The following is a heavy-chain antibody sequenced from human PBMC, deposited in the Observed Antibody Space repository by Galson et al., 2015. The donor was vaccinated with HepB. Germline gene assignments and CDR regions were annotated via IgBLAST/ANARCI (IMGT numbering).Heavy chain of an antibody. J-gene: IGHJ5*02. V-gene: IGHV1-46*03. CDR2: INPGDATT. Sequence: SVKVSCKASGYSFTSYSIHWVRQAPGQGLEWMGVINPGDATTTYARKFQGRVTMTGDTSTTTVYMELSSLRSTDTAVYYCSRGTGYCRGGSCHSWWFDPWGQGTLVTVSS. CDR1: GYSFTSYS. CDR3: SRGTGYCRGGSCHSWWFDP. D-gene: IGHD2-15*01.